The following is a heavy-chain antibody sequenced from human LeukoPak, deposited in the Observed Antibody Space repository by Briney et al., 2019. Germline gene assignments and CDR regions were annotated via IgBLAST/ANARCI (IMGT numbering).Heavy chain of an antibody. Sequence: GGSLRLSCAASGFTFSDYYMNWIRQAPGKGLEWVSSISGGSRTIYYADSVKGRFTISRDNAKNSLYLQMNSLRAEDTAFYYCAAGRNSYAYFDSWGQGALVTVSS. CDR3: AAGRNSYAYFDS. CDR2: ISGGSRTI. J-gene: IGHJ4*02. D-gene: IGHD5-18*01. V-gene: IGHV3-11*01. CDR1: GFTFSDYY.